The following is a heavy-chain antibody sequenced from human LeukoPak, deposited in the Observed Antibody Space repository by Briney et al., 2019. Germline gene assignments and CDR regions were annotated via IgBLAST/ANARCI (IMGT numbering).Heavy chain of an antibody. CDR3: TTMTTVVTGSPYYYYYYYMDV. Sequence: PGGSLRLSCAASGFTFSSYGMSWVRQAPGKGLEWVSAISGSGGSTYYADSVKGRFTISRDNSKNTLYLQMNSLKTEDTAVYYCTTMTTVVTGSPYYYYYYYMDVWGKGTTVTVSS. D-gene: IGHD4-23*01. CDR1: GFTFSSYG. J-gene: IGHJ6*03. CDR2: ISGSGGST. V-gene: IGHV3-23*01.